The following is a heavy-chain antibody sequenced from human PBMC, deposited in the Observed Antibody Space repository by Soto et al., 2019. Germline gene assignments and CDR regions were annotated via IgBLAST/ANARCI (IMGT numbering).Heavy chain of an antibody. Sequence: PSETLSLTCAVYGGSFSGYYWSWIRQPPGKGLEWIGEINHSGSTNYNPSLKSRVTISVDTSKNQFSLKLSSVTAADTAVYYCARGRPRWFDPWGQGTLVTVYS. V-gene: IGHV4-34*01. CDR3: ARGRPRWFDP. J-gene: IGHJ5*02. CDR2: INHSGST. CDR1: GGSFSGYY.